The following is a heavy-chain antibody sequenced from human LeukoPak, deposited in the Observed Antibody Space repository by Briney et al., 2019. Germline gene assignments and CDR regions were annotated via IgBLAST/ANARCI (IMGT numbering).Heavy chain of an antibody. Sequence: GGSLRLSCAASGFTFSNAWMSWVRQAPGKGLEWVGFIRSKAYGGTTEYAASVKGRFTISRDDSKSIAYLQMNSLKTEDTAVYYCTRAAQFGEYLGYFDYWGQGTLVTVSS. CDR2: IRSKAYGGTT. CDR1: GFTFSNAW. J-gene: IGHJ4*02. CDR3: TRAAQFGEYLGYFDY. V-gene: IGHV3-49*04. D-gene: IGHD3-10*01.